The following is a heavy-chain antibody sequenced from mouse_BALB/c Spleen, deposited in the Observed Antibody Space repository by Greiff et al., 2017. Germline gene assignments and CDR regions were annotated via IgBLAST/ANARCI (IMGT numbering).Heavy chain of an antibody. CDR3: ARQGQNWDYFDY. D-gene: IGHD4-1*01. CDR2: ISSGGSYT. CDR1: GFTFSSYG. V-gene: IGHV5-6*01. J-gene: IGHJ2*01. Sequence: EVKLVESGGDLVKPGGSLKLSCAASGFTFSSYGMSWVRQTPDKRLEWVATISSGGSYTYYPDSVKGRFTISRDNAKNTLYLQMSSLKSEDTAMYYCARQGQNWDYFDYWGQGTTLTVSS.